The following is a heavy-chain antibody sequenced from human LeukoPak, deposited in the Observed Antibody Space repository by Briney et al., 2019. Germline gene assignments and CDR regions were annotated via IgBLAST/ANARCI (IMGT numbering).Heavy chain of an antibody. CDR2: ISSSSSYI. CDR1: GFTFSSYS. J-gene: IGHJ4*02. V-gene: IGHV3-21*01. Sequence: GGSLTLSCAASGFTFSSYSMNWVRQAPGKGLEWVSSISSSSSYIYYADSVKGRFTISRDNAKNSLYLQMNSLRAEDTAVYYCSRYGKITIAVAQHPSDYWGQGTLVTVSS. D-gene: IGHD6-19*01. CDR3: SRYGKITIAVAQHPSDY.